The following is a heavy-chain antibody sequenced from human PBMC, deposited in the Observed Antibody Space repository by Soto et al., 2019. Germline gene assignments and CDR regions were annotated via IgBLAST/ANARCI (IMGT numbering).Heavy chain of an antibody. CDR3: AREFGRDCSSTSCYGPMVY. CDR2: IIPIFGTA. V-gene: IGHV1-69*13. CDR1: GGTFSSYA. D-gene: IGHD2-2*01. J-gene: IGHJ4*02. Sequence: ASVKVSCKASGGTFSSYAISWVRQAPGQGLEWMGGIIPIFGTANYAQKFQGRVTITADESTSTAYMELSSLRSEDTAVYYCAREFGRDCSSTSCYGPMVYWGQGTLVTVSS.